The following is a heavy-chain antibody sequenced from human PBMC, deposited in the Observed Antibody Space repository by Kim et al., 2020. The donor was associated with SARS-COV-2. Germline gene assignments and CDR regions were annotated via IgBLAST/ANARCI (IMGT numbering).Heavy chain of an antibody. J-gene: IGHJ5*01. CDR3: AVFYASGTYFPGENWF. CDR1: DDSIHKTNYY. V-gene: IGHV4-39*01. Sequence: SETLSLTCTVSDDSIHKTNYYWAWIRQTPGTGLEWVATIDFYGNTYSGPSLRSRVTLSLDTSTNRFSLSLTSVTAADTALYYCAVFYASGTYFPGENWF. D-gene: IGHD3-10*01. CDR2: IDFYGNT.